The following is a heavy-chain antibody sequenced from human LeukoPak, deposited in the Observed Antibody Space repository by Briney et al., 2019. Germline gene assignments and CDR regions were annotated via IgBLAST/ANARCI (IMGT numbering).Heavy chain of an antibody. Sequence: SETLSLTCAVYDGSFSGYYWSWIRQPPGKGLEWIGEINHSGSTNYNPSLKSRVTISVDTSKNQFSLKLSSVTAADTAVYYCAVKYYYDSSGYSAEDAFDIWGQGTMVTVSS. J-gene: IGHJ3*02. V-gene: IGHV4-34*01. D-gene: IGHD3-22*01. CDR2: INHSGST. CDR3: AVKYYYDSSGYSAEDAFDI. CDR1: DGSFSGYY.